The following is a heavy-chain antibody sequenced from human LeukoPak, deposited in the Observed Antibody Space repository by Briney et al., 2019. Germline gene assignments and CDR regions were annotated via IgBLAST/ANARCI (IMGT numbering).Heavy chain of an antibody. D-gene: IGHD6-6*01. CDR1: GFTFDDYA. J-gene: IGHJ5*02. V-gene: IGHV3-23*01. Sequence: GGSLRLSCAASGFTFDDYAMHWVRQAPGEGLEWVSAISGSGGSTYYADSVKGRFTISRDNSKNTLYLQMNSLRAEDTAVYYCAKGVLLRSSPRTNWFDPWGQGTLVTVSS. CDR2: ISGSGGST. CDR3: AKGVLLRSSPRTNWFDP.